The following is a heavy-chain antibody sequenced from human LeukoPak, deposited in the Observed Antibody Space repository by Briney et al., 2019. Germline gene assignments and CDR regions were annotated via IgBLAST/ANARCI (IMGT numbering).Heavy chain of an antibody. CDR2: IGSSSEYV. Sequence: PGGSLRLSCAASGFTLSSYSMNWVRQAPGKGLEWVSSIGSSSEYVYYADSVKGRFTISRDNPKNSLYLQMNSLRAEDTALYYCARVGGYPYGYAFDYWGQGTLVTVSS. CDR3: ARVGGYPYGYAFDY. D-gene: IGHD5-18*01. V-gene: IGHV3-21*01. CDR1: GFTLSSYS. J-gene: IGHJ4*02.